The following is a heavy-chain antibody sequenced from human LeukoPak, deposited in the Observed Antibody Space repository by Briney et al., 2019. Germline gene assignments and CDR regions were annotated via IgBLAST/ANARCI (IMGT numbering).Heavy chain of an antibody. Sequence: ASVKVSCKASGYTSTSYYMHWVRQAPGQGLEWMGIINPGGGSTSYAQKFQGRVTMTRDTSTSTVYMELSSLRSEDTAVYYCARDFYGGTPYFDYWGQGTLVTVSS. CDR2: INPGGGST. CDR3: ARDFYGGTPYFDY. V-gene: IGHV1-46*01. CDR1: GYTSTSYY. D-gene: IGHD4-23*01. J-gene: IGHJ4*02.